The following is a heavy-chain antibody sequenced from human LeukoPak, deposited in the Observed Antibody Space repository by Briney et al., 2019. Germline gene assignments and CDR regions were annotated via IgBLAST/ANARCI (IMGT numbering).Heavy chain of an antibody. CDR3: ARGTVATTRSGFDY. CDR2: IYYSGST. V-gene: IGHV4-59*01. J-gene: IGHJ4*02. Sequence: NPSETLSLTCTVSGGSISSYYWTWIRQPPGRGLEWIGYIYYSGSTNYNPSLKSRVTISVDTSKNQFSLKLSSVTAADTAVYYYARGTVATTRSGFDYWGQGTLVTVSS. D-gene: IGHD4-17*01. CDR1: GGSISSYY.